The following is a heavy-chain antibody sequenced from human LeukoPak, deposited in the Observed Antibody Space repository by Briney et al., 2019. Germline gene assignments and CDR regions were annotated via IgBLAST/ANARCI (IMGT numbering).Heavy chain of an antibody. D-gene: IGHD3-3*01. Sequence: GGSLRLSCAASGFTFSSYWMHWVRQAPGKGLEWVSGINWNGGSTGYADSVKGRFTISRDNAKNSLYLQMDSLRAEDTALYYCARGGGITIFGVVIYMDVWGKGTTVTVSS. CDR2: INWNGGST. CDR1: GFTFSSYW. J-gene: IGHJ6*03. CDR3: ARGGGITIFGVVIYMDV. V-gene: IGHV3-20*04.